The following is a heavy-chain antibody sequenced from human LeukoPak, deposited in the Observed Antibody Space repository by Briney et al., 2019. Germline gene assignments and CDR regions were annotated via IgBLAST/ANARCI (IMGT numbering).Heavy chain of an antibody. CDR2: ISGSGGST. Sequence: PGGSLRLSCAASGFTFSSYAMSWVRQAPGKGPEWVSAISGSGGSTYYADSVKGRFTISRDNSKNTLYLQMNSLRAEDTAVYYCAKTGTPWYYFDYWGQGTLVTVSS. V-gene: IGHV3-23*01. D-gene: IGHD6-13*01. CDR3: AKTGTPWYYFDY. J-gene: IGHJ4*02. CDR1: GFTFSSYA.